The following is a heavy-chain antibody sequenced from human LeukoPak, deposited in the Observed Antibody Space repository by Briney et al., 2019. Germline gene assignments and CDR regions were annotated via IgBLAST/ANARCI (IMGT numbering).Heavy chain of an antibody. CDR3: ARDYSGYEGFDS. D-gene: IGHD5-12*01. Sequence: GGSLRLSCTASGFTFSISWMHWVGQAPGKGPVWVSRINSDGSSTTYADSVKGRFTISRDNAKNTLYLQMNSLRAEDTAVYYCARDYSGYEGFDSWGQGTLVTVSS. CDR1: GFTFSISW. J-gene: IGHJ4*02. V-gene: IGHV3-74*01. CDR2: INSDGSST.